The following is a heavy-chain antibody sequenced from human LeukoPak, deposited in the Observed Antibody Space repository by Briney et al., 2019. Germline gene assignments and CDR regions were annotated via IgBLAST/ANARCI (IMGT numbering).Heavy chain of an antibody. CDR2: ISDDGTNK. D-gene: IGHD4-23*01. CDR1: GFTFSSYG. CDR3: ARDARDGYGGNPFDY. J-gene: IGHJ4*02. V-gene: IGHV3-30*03. Sequence: GRSLRLSCAASGFTFSSYGMQWVRQAPGKGLEGVADISDDGTNKYYLASVKGRFTISRDNSKNTLYLQMNSLRAEDTAVYYCARDARDGYGGNPFDYWGQGTLVTVSS.